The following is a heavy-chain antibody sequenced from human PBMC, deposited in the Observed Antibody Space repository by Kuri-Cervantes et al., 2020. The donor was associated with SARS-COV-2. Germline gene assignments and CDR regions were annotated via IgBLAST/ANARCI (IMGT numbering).Heavy chain of an antibody. CDR1: GFTFSSYA. Sequence: LSLTCAASGFTFSSYAMSWVRQAPGKGLEWVSAISGSVGSTYYADSVKDRFTISRDNSKNTLYLQMNSLRAEDTAVYYCAKGIAVATGYFDYWGQGTLVTVSS. CDR2: ISGSVGST. CDR3: AKGIAVATGYFDY. V-gene: IGHV3-23*01. J-gene: IGHJ4*02. D-gene: IGHD6-19*01.